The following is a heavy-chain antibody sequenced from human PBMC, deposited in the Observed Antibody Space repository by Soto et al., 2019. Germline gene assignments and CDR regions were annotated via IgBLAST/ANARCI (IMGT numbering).Heavy chain of an antibody. CDR1: GFTFSSYG. D-gene: IGHD7-27*01. J-gene: IGHJ5*02. V-gene: IGHV3-33*01. CDR3: ARDSSSGEGFDL. Sequence: QVQLVESGGGVVQPGRSLRLSCAASGFTFSSYGMHWVRQAPSKGLEWMAVIWYDGNSKDYGDSVRGRFTVSRDNSKNTLYLQMDSLRAEDTAVYYCARDSSSGEGFDLWGQGTLVTVSS. CDR2: IWYDGNSK.